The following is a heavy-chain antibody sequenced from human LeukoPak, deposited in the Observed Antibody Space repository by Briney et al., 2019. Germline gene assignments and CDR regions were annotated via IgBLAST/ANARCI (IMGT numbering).Heavy chain of an antibody. CDR1: GFTFNTYS. V-gene: IGHV3-21*03. D-gene: IGHD3-22*01. Sequence: GGSLRLSCAASGFTFNTYSMNWVRQAPGKGLEWVSYISGSSSHIYYADSLKGRFTISRDNAKNSLFLQLNSLKSEDTAVYYCTRDYYYDSSGHKGDDAFEIWGQGTMVTVSS. CDR3: TRDYYYDSSGHKGDDAFEI. CDR2: ISGSSSHI. J-gene: IGHJ3*02.